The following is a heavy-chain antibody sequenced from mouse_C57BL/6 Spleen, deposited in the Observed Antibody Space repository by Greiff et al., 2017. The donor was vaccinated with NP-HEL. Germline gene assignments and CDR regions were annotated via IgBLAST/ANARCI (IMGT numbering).Heavy chain of an antibody. V-gene: IGHV1-15*01. Sequence: QVQLKQSGAELVRPGASVTLSCKASGYTFTDYEMHWVKQTPVHGLEWIGAIDPETGGTAYNQKFKGKAILTADKSSSTAYMELRSLTSEDSAVYYCTRGDDYDSRAWFAYWGQGTLVTVSA. D-gene: IGHD2-4*01. CDR3: TRGDDYDSRAWFAY. J-gene: IGHJ3*01. CDR2: IDPETGGT. CDR1: GYTFTDYE.